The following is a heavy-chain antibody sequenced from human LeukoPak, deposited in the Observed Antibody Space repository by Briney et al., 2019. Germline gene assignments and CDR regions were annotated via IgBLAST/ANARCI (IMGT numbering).Heavy chain of an antibody. Sequence: PGGSLRLSCAASGFTFSSYWMHWVRQAPGKGLVWVSRINSDGSSTSYADSVKGRFTISRDSAKNTLYLEMNSLRAEDTAVYYCARYNWNSAPFDYRGQGTLVTVSS. V-gene: IGHV3-74*01. J-gene: IGHJ4*02. D-gene: IGHD1-7*01. CDR1: GFTFSSYW. CDR3: ARYNWNSAPFDY. CDR2: INSDGSST.